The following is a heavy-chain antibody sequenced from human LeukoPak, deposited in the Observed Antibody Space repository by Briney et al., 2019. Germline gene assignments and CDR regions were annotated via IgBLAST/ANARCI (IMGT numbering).Heavy chain of an antibody. Sequence: ASVKVSCKASGYTFTGYYMHWVRQAPGLGLEWMGWINPNSGGTNYAQKFQGRVTMTRDTSISTAYMELSRLRSDDTAVYYCARDGRGSRSSWFDPWGQGTLVIVSS. J-gene: IGHJ5*02. V-gene: IGHV1-2*02. D-gene: IGHD3-10*01. CDR1: GYTFTGYY. CDR2: INPNSGGT. CDR3: ARDGRGSRSSWFDP.